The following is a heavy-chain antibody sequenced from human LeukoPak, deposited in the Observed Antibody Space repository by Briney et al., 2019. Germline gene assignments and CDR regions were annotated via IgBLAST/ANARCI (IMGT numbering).Heavy chain of an antibody. CDR2: IDPSGGST. CDR1: GYSFTSYW. J-gene: IGHJ4*02. Sequence: GESLKISCKGSGYSFTSYWIGWVRQAPGQGLEWMGIIDPSGGSTSYAQNFQGGVTMTRDATTSTVYLELSSLRSEDTAVYYCARDFGEMPNYWGQGTLVTVSS. CDR3: ARDFGEMPNY. D-gene: IGHD5-24*01. V-gene: IGHV1-46*01.